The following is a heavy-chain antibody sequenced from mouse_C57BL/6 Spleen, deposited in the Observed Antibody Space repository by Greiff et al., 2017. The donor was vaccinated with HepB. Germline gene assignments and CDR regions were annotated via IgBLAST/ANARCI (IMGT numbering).Heavy chain of an antibody. CDR1: GFTFSDYG. D-gene: IGHD1-1*01. CDR3: ARPIYYGSSPFAY. J-gene: IGHJ3*01. CDR2: ISSGSSTI. V-gene: IGHV5-17*01. Sequence: EVQGVESGGGLVKPGGSLKLSCAASGFTFSDYGMHWVRQAPEKGLEWVAYISSGSSTIYYADTVKGRFTISRDNAKNTLFLQMTSLRSADTAMYYCARPIYYGSSPFAYWGQGTLVTVSA.